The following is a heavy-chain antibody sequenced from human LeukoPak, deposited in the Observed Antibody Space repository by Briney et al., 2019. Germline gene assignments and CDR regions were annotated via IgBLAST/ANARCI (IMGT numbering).Heavy chain of an antibody. CDR3: ARKRGDGYSYVRYYYYYMDV. CDR1: GFTFSSYS. J-gene: IGHJ6*03. Sequence: PGGSLRLSCAASGFTFSSYSMNWVRQAPGKGLEWVSSISSSSSYIYYADSVKGRFTISRDNAKNSLYLQMNSLRAEDTAVYYCARKRGDGYSYVRYYYYYMDVWGKGTTVTVSS. D-gene: IGHD5-24*01. V-gene: IGHV3-21*01. CDR2: ISSSSSYI.